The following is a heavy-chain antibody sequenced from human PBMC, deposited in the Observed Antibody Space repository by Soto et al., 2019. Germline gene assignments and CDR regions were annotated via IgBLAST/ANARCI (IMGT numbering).Heavy chain of an antibody. CDR3: AKGGRQWLVTSDFNY. V-gene: IGHV3-66*02. CDR2: IYTAGST. D-gene: IGHD6-19*01. J-gene: IGHJ4*01. CDR1: GLSVSTEY. Sequence: GWSLRLSCTASGLSVSTEYMAWVRQAPGKGLEWVSVIYTAGSTHYADSVKGRFTISRDSSKNTVSLEMTSLRAEDTAVYYCAKGGRQWLVTSDFNYWGRGALVTVSS.